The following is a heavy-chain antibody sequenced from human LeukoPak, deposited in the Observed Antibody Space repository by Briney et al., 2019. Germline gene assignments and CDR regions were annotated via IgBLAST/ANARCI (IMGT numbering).Heavy chain of an antibody. V-gene: IGHV4-38-2*01. CDR1: GYSISSGYY. CDR3: ARLTRGMIVVVMIGIDY. J-gene: IGHJ4*02. Sequence: SETLSLXCAVSGYSISSGYYWGWIRQPPGKGLEWIGSIYHSGSTYYNPSLKSRVTISVDTSKNQFSLKLSSVTAADTAVYYCARLTRGMIVVVMIGIDYWGQGTLVTVSS. D-gene: IGHD3-22*01. CDR2: IYHSGST.